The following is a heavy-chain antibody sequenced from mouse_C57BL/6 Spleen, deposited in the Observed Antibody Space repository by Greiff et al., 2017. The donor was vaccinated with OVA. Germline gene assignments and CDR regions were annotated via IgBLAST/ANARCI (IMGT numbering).Heavy chain of an antibody. CDR2: INPSNGGT. CDR1: GYTFTSYW. D-gene: IGHD3-2*02. Sequence: QVQLQQPGTELVKPGASVKLSCKASGYTFTSYWMPWVKQRPGQGLEWIGNINPSNGGTNYNEKFKSKATLTVDKSSSTAYMQLSSLTSEDSAVYYCARDSSGYVGFAYWGQGTLVTVSA. J-gene: IGHJ3*01. CDR3: ARDSSGYVGFAY. V-gene: IGHV1-53*01.